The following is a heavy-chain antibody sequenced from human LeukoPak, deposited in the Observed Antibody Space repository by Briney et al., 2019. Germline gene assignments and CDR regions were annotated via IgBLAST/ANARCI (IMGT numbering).Heavy chain of an antibody. CDR3: ARPRGYSGYEWFNWFDP. Sequence: SETLSLTCAVYGGSFSGYYWSWIRQPPGKGLEWIGEINHSGSTNYHPSLKSRVTISVDTSKNQFSLKLSSVTAADTAVYYCARPRGYSGYEWFNWFDPWGQGTLVTVSS. D-gene: IGHD5-12*01. CDR2: INHSGST. V-gene: IGHV4-34*01. J-gene: IGHJ5*02. CDR1: GGSFSGYY.